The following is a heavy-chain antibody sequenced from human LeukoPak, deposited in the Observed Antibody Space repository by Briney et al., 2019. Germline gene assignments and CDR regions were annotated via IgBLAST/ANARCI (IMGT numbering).Heavy chain of an antibody. D-gene: IGHD2-2*03. Sequence: SETLSLTCTVSGGSISSSSYYWGWIRQPPGKGLEWIGSIYYSGSTYYNPSLKSRVTISVDTSKNQFSLKLSSVTAADTAVYYCARSWIPKDAFDIWGQGTMVTVSS. CDR1: GGSISSSSYY. CDR2: IYYSGST. V-gene: IGHV4-39*07. J-gene: IGHJ3*02. CDR3: ARSWIPKDAFDI.